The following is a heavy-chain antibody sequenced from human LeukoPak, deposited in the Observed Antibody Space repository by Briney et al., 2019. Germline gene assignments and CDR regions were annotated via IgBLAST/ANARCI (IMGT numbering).Heavy chain of an antibody. CDR1: GFTFSSYA. J-gene: IGHJ6*02. Sequence: AGGSLRLSRAASGFTFSSYAMSWVRQAPGKGLEWVSAISGSGGSTYYADSVKGRFTISRDNSKNTLYLQMNSLRAEDTAVYYCARAGRGFGELVALHYYYYGMDVWGQGTTVTVSS. CDR2: ISGSGGST. V-gene: IGHV3-23*01. CDR3: ARAGRGFGELVALHYYYYGMDV. D-gene: IGHD3-10*01.